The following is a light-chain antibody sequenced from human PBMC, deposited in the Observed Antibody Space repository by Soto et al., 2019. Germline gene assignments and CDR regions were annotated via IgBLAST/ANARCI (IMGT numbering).Light chain of an antibody. Sequence: EIVLTQSPGTLSLCPGERATLSCRASQSVSSSYLAWYQQKPGQSPRLLIYGSSDRATGIPDRFSGSGSGTDFTLTISRVEPEDFAVYYCQQYGSSPPYTFGQGTKLEIK. J-gene: IGKJ2*01. CDR3: QQYGSSPPYT. CDR2: GSS. V-gene: IGKV3-20*01. CDR1: QSVSSSY.